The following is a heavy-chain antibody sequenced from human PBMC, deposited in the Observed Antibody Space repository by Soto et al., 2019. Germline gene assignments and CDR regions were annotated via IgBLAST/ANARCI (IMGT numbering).Heavy chain of an antibody. J-gene: IGHJ4*02. CDR1: GASISSCDYY. D-gene: IGHD5-12*01. V-gene: IGHV4-30-4*01. CDR3: SSLPDGYTSGLDY. Sequence: QVQLQESGPGLVKPSQTLSLSCTVSGASISSCDYYWNWIRQPPGKGLEWIGYIYYTGNTVFNPSLKSRVSISVDTSKNQFSLKLNPVTAADTAVYYCSSLPDGYTSGLDYWGQGTLVTVSS. CDR2: IYYTGNT.